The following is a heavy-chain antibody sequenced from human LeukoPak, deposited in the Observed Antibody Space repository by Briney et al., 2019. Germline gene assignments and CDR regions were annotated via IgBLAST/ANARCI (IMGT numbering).Heavy chain of an antibody. V-gene: IGHV1-69*04. CDR3: ARSEQLVYYYYGMHV. CDR1: GGTFSSYA. CDR2: IIPIFGIA. Sequence: ASVKVSCKASGGTFSSYAISWVRQAPGQGLEWMGRIIPIFGIANYAQKFQGRVTITADKSTSTAYMELSSLRSEDTAVYYCARSEQLVYYYYGMHVWGQGTTVTVSS. D-gene: IGHD6-6*01. J-gene: IGHJ6*02.